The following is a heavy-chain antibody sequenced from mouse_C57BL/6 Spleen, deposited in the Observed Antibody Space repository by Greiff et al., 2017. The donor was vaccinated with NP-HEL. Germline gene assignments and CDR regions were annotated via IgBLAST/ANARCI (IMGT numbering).Heavy chain of an antibody. CDR1: GYAFSSSW. D-gene: IGHD2-2*01. V-gene: IGHV1-82*01. CDR2: ISPGDGDT. J-gene: IGHJ3*01. CDR3: ARDGLRRERFAY. Sequence: QVQLQQSGPELVKPGASVKISCKASGYAFSSSWMNWVKQRPGTGLEWIGRISPGDGDTNYNGTFKGKATLTADKSSSTAYMQLSSLTSEDSAVYFCARDGLRRERFAYWGQGTLVTVSA.